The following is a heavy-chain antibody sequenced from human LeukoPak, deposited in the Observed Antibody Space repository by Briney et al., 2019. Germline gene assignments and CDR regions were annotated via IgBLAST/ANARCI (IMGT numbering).Heavy chain of an antibody. CDR1: GFTFNNYG. Sequence: GGSLRLSCAASGFTFNNYGMHWVRQAPGKGLEWVAFIRYNGNNQYYADSVKGRFTISRDNSKNTLYLQMNSLKGDDTAIYYCARIVRRRQFDYWGQGTLVTVSS. CDR2: IRYNGNNQ. D-gene: IGHD2/OR15-2a*01. CDR3: ARIVRRRQFDY. V-gene: IGHV3-30*02. J-gene: IGHJ4*02.